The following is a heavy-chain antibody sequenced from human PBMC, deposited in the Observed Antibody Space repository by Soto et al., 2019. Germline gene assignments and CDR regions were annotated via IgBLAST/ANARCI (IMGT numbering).Heavy chain of an antibody. CDR2: IRSKAYGGTT. CDR1: GFTFGDYA. V-gene: IGHV3-49*01. D-gene: IGHD3-10*01. Sequence: GGSLRLSCTASGFTFGDYAMSWFRQAPGKGLEWVGFIRSKAYGGTTEYTASVKGRFTISRDDSKSIAYLQMNSLKTEDTAVYYCTRGIEITMVRGPRGLRDYWGQGTLVTVSS. J-gene: IGHJ4*02. CDR3: TRGIEITMVRGPRGLRDY.